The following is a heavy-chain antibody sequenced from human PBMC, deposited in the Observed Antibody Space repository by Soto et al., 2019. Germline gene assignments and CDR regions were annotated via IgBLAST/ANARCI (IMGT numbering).Heavy chain of an antibody. CDR2: ISAYNGNT. CDR1: GYTFTSYG. J-gene: IGHJ6*02. V-gene: IGHV1-18*04. Sequence: ASVKFSCKASGYTFTSYGISWVRQAPGQGLEWMGWISAYNGNTNYAQKLQGRVTMTTDTSTSTAYMELRSLRSDDTAVYYCARKDRGVYCSGGSCYPDPYYYGMDVWGQGTTVTVSS. D-gene: IGHD2-15*01. CDR3: ARKDRGVYCSGGSCYPDPYYYGMDV.